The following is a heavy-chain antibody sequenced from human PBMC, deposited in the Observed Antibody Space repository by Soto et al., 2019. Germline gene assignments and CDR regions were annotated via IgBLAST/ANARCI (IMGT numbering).Heavy chain of an antibody. CDR3: AKDVDRLGEVWGYFPG. D-gene: IGHD3-16*01. V-gene: IGHV3-9*01. Sequence: GGSLRLSCAVSGFMFEDYAMHWVRQAPGKGLERVSGINWNGVNKGYADSVLGRFTISRDNAKKSLYLQMNYLRPEDTALYFCAKDVDRLGEVWGYFPGWGQGTVVTVSS. J-gene: IGHJ4*02. CDR1: GFMFEDYA. CDR2: INWNGVNK.